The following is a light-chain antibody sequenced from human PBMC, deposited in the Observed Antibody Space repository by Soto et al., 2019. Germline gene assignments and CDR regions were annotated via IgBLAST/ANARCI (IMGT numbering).Light chain of an antibody. J-gene: IGKJ2*01. CDR3: QLSFSTPHT. CDR2: AGS. CDR1: QTIGRY. V-gene: IGKV1-39*01. Sequence: IQMTQSQYTLSASGGYRVTITCRASQTIGRYLNWYQQQPGKAPKLLIYAGSNLQSGVPSRFSGTGSGTDFTLTICSLQPEDFATYYCQLSFSTPHTLGQGTKVDI.